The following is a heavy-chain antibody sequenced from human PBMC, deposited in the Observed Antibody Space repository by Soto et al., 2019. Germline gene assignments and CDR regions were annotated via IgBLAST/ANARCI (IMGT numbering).Heavy chain of an antibody. D-gene: IGHD1-7*01. Sequence: QLQLQESGPGLVKPSETLSLTCTVSGGSISSSSYYWGWIRQPPGKGLEWIGSIYYSGSTYYNPSLKSRVTISVDTSKNQFSLKLRSVTAADTAVYYCARCPPSSLELRQPFDYWGQGTLVTVSS. J-gene: IGHJ4*02. CDR2: IYYSGST. CDR3: ARCPPSSLELRQPFDY. V-gene: IGHV4-39*01. CDR1: GGSISSSSYY.